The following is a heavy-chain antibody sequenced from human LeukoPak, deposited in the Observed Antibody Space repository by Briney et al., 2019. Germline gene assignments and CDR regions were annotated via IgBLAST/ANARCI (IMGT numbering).Heavy chain of an antibody. D-gene: IGHD5-18*01. Sequence: GGSLRLSCVASRFDSSALAMGWVRAAPGEGLQWVSTVSASSDIHYSDSVKGRFTISRDNARNSLYLQMNSLRDEDTAVYYCARDALHTAHFDYWGQGTLVTVSS. CDR2: VSASSDI. J-gene: IGHJ4*02. CDR3: ARDALHTAHFDY. V-gene: IGHV3-69-1*01. CDR1: RFDSSALA.